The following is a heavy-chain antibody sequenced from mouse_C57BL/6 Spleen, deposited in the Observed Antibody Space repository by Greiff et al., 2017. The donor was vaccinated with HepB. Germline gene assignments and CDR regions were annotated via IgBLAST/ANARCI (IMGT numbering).Heavy chain of an antibody. CDR2: IHPNSGST. Sequence: QVHVKQSGAELVKPGASVKLSCKASSYTFTSYWMHWVKQRPGQGLEWIGMIHPNSGSTNYNEKFKSKATLTVDKSSSTAYMQLSSLTSEDSAVYYCARAGSSFDVWGTGTTVTVSS. D-gene: IGHD1-1*01. CDR1: SYTFTSYW. CDR3: ARAGSSFDV. J-gene: IGHJ1*03. V-gene: IGHV1-64*01.